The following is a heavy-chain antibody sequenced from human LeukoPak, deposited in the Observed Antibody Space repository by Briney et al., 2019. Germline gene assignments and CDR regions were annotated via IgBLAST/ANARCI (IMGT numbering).Heavy chain of an antibody. CDR1: GGSISSGGYY. Sequence: SQTLSLTCTVSGGSISSGGYYWSWLRQHPGKGLEWIVYIYYSGSTYFNPSLKSRVTISVDTSKNQFSLKLSSVTAADTAVYYCARVPKYYYDSSGHNHRFFDVWGQGTTVTVSS. CDR2: IYYSGST. CDR3: ARVPKYYYDSSGHNHRFFDV. D-gene: IGHD3-22*01. J-gene: IGHJ6*02. V-gene: IGHV4-31*03.